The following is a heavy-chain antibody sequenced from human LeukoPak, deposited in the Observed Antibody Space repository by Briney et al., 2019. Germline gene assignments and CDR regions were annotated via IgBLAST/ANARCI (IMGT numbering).Heavy chain of an antibody. CDR2: IYTSGST. CDR3: ARGGQRYYYYMDV. CDR1: GGSISSYY. J-gene: IGHJ6*03. Sequence: SETLSLTCTVSGGSISSYYWSWIRQPPGKGLEWIGYIYTSGSTNYNPSLKSRVTISVDTSKNQFSLKLSSVTAADTAVYYCARGGQRYYYYMDVWGKGTAVTVPS. V-gene: IGHV4-4*09. D-gene: IGHD3-16*01.